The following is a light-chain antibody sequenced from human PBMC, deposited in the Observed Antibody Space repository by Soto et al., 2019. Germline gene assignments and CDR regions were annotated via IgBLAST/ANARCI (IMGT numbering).Light chain of an antibody. V-gene: IGKV1-27*01. Sequence: DIQMTRSPSSLSASVGDRVTITCRASQGISNYLAWYQQKPGKVPKLLIYAASTLQSGVPSRFSGSGSGTDFTLTISSLQPEDVATYYCHKYNSAPRTFGQGTKVEIK. CDR3: HKYNSAPRT. CDR1: QGISNY. J-gene: IGKJ1*01. CDR2: AAS.